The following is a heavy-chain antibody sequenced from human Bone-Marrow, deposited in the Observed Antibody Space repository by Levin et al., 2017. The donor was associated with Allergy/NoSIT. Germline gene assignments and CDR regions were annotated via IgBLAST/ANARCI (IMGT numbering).Heavy chain of an antibody. CDR3: ARGGEIGYCSSTSCYRYFDY. D-gene: IGHD2-2*01. V-gene: IGHV1-8*01. CDR2: MNPNSGNT. J-gene: IGHJ4*02. CDR1: GYTFTSYD. Sequence: GASVKVSCKASGYTFTSYDINWVRQATGQGLEWMGWMNPNSGNTGYAQKFQGRVTMTRNTSISTAYMELSSLRSEDTAVYYCARGGEIGYCSSTSCYRYFDYWGQGTLVTVSS.